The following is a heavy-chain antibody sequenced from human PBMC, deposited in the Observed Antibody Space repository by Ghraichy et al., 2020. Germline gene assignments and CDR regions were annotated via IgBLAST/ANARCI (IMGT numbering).Heavy chain of an antibody. D-gene: IGHD1-26*01. CDR2: ITRKTDGGTV. CDR3: STAIKWEQPDFDI. Sequence: GGSLRLSCAASGFTFSNAWMNWVRQAPGKGLEWVGRITRKTDGGTVAYAASVKDRFTVSRDDSTNTLFLQMTSLKTEDTAVYYCSTAIKWEQPDFDIWGQGTMVTVSS. V-gene: IGHV3-15*01. CDR1: GFTFSNAW. J-gene: IGHJ3*02.